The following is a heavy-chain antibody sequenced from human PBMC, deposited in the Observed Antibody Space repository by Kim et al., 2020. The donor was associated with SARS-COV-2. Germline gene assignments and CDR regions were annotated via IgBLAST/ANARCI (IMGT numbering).Heavy chain of an antibody. CDR1: GFTFRNSA. D-gene: IGHD3-16*01. J-gene: IGHJ2*01. CDR3: AKHRHVTSVTFYSYFDF. V-gene: IGHV3-23*01. Sequence: GGSLRLSCAASGFTFRNSAMSWVRQAPGKGLEWVSGIIGSGSGTYYADSVKGRFTISRDNSKKILSLHMTNLRAEDTAVYYCAKHRHVTSVTFYSYFDFLGPGTLVAVPS. CDR2: IIGSGSGT.